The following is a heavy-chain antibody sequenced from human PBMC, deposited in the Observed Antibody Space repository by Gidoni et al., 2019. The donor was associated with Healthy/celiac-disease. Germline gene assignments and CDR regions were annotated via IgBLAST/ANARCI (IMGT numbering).Heavy chain of an antibody. CDR1: GDRVSSHSAA. J-gene: IGHJ2*01. CDR3: AREGGYSGYDYFLYWYFDL. V-gene: IGHV6-1*01. CDR2: TYYRSKWYN. Sequence: QVQLQQSGPGLVKPSQTLSLTCAISGDRVSSHSAAWNWIRQSPSRGLEWLGRTYYRSKWYNDYAVSVKSRITINPDTSKNQFSLQLNSVTPEDTAVYYCAREGGYSGYDYFLYWYFDLWGRGTLVTVSS. D-gene: IGHD5-12*01.